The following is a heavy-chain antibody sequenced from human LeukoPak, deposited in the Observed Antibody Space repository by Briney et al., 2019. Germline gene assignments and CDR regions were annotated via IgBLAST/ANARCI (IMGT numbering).Heavy chain of an antibody. V-gene: IGHV3-21*01. J-gene: IGHJ4*02. CDR1: RFTFSSYS. CDR3: ARGVNVLRYFDWLSAVDY. D-gene: IGHD3-9*01. Sequence: GGSLRLSCAASRFTFSSYSMNWVRQAPGKGLEWVSSISSSSSYIYYADSVKGRFTISRDNAKNSLYLQMNSLRAEDTAVYYCARGVNVLRYFDWLSAVDYWGQGTLVTVSS. CDR2: ISSSSSYI.